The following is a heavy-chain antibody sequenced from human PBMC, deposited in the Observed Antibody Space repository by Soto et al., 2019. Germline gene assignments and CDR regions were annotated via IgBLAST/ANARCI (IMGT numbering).Heavy chain of an antibody. CDR1: GFTFSNAW. D-gene: IGHD1-26*01. J-gene: IGHJ4*02. CDR3: TTTRGSGSYYRYFDY. CDR2: IKSKTDGGTT. V-gene: IGHV3-15*07. Sequence: GGSLRLSCAASGFTFSNAWMNWVRQAPGKGLEWVGRIKSKTDGGTTDYAAPVKGRFTISRDDSKNTLYLQMNSLKTEDTAVYYCTTTRGSGSYYRYFDYWGQGTLVTVSS.